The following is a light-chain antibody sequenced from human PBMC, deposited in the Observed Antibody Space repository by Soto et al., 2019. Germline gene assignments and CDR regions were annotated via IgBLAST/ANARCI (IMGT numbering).Light chain of an antibody. J-gene: IGLJ1*01. Sequence: QSALTQPASVSGSPGQSITISCTGTSSDIGSYNRVSWYQQEPGKAPKVMIYNVSNRPSGISNRFSGSKSGNTASLTISGLQAEDEADYYCCSYTTSSTDVFGTGTKVTVL. CDR3: CSYTTSSTDV. CDR2: NVS. CDR1: SSDIGSYNR. V-gene: IGLV2-14*01.